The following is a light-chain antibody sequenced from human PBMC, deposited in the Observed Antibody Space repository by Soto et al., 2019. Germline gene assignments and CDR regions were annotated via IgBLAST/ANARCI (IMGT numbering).Light chain of an antibody. V-gene: IGLV2-8*01. Sequence: QSALTQPPSASGSPGQSVTISCTGTSSDVGGYNYVSWYQQHPGKAPKLMIYEVNKRPSGVPDRFSGSKSGNTASLTVSGLPAEDEDEYYCNSYAGSNNWVFGGGTKVTVL. CDR2: EVN. CDR3: NSYAGSNNWV. CDR1: SSDVGGYNY. J-gene: IGLJ3*02.